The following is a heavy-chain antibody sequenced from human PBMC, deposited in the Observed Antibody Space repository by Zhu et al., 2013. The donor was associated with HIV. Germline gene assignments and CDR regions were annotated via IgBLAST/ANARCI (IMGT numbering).Heavy chain of an antibody. D-gene: IGHD4-17*01. CDR2: INPNSGGT. V-gene: IGHV1-2*02. J-gene: IGHJ4*02. Sequence: QVQLVQSGAEVKKPGASVKVSCKASGYTFTGYYMHWVRQAPWTRALSGWEWINPNSGGTNYAQKFQGRVTMTRDTSTSTVYMELSSLRSEDTAVYYCASSTTVTSYFDYWGQGTLVTVSS. CDR1: GYTFTGYY. CDR3: ASSTTVTSYFDY.